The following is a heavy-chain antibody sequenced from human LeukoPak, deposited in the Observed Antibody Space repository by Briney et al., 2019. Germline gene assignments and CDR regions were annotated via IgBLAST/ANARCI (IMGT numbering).Heavy chain of an antibody. CDR2: ISYDGRNK. J-gene: IGHJ4*02. Sequence: PGGSLRLSCAASGFTFSSYPMHWVRQAPGKGLEWVAVISYDGRNKYHADSVKGRFTISRDNSKNTLYLQMNSLRAEDTAVYYCARDQCGSCYYFDYWGQGTLVTVSS. V-gene: IGHV3-30*04. CDR3: ARDQCGSCYYFDY. CDR1: GFTFSSYP. D-gene: IGHD2-15*01.